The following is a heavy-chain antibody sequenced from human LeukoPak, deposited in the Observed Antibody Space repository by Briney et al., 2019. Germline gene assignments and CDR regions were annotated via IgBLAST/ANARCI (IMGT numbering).Heavy chain of an antibody. CDR2: IKLDGSEK. Sequence: GGSLRLSCAASGFTFSSYWMSWVRQAPGKGLEWVANIKLDGSEKYYVDSVKGRFTISRDNAKKSLYLQMNSLRDEDTAVYYCARQGDSTKGYYLDWFDPWGQGTLVIVSS. D-gene: IGHD3-3*01. CDR1: GFTFSSYW. J-gene: IGHJ5*02. V-gene: IGHV3-7*01. CDR3: ARQGDSTKGYYLDWFDP.